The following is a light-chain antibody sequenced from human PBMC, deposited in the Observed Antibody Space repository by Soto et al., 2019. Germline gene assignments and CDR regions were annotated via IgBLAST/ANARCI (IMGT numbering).Light chain of an antibody. Sequence: QSVLTQPASVSGSPGQSITISCTGTSSDVGGYNYVSWYQQHPGKAPKLMIYDVSNRPSGVSNRFSGSKSGNTASLTISGLQAEDEADYYCSSYTSSSTFLTVFGGGTKVTVL. V-gene: IGLV2-14*01. CDR3: SSYTSSSTFLTV. J-gene: IGLJ2*01. CDR1: SSDVGGYNY. CDR2: DVS.